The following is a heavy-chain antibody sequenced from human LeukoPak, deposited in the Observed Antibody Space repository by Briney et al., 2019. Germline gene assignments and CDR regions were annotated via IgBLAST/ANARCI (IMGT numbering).Heavy chain of an antibody. CDR2: IYYSGST. D-gene: IGHD3-10*01. J-gene: IGHJ4*02. Sequence: SETLSLTCTVSRGSISFYYWSWIRQPPGKGLEWIGYIYYSGSTNYNPSLKSRVTISVGTSKNQFSLKLSSVTAADTAVYYCARVQTPSGSGSYSFDYWGQGTLVTVSS. CDR3: ARVQTPSGSGSYSFDY. V-gene: IGHV4-59*01. CDR1: RGSISFYY.